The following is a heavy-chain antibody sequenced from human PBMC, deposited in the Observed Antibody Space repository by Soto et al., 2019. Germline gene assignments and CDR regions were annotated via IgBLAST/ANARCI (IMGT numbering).Heavy chain of an antibody. CDR3: ARFPRGTGFDY. J-gene: IGHJ4*02. D-gene: IGHD1-1*01. V-gene: IGHV4-30-4*01. Sequence: SETLSLTCTVSGGSISSGDYYWSWIRQPPGKGLEWIGYIYYSGSTYYNPSLKSRVTISVDTSKNQFPLKLSSVTAADTAVYYCARFPRGTGFDYWGQGTLVTVSS. CDR2: IYYSGST. CDR1: GGSISSGDYY.